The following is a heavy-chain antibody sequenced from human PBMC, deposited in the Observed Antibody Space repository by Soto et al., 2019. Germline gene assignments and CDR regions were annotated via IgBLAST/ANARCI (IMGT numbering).Heavy chain of an antibody. Sequence: QLQLQESGPGLVKPSETLSLTCTVSGGSISSSSYYWGWIRQPPGKGLEWIGSIYYSGSTYYNPSLKSRVTISVDTSKNQCSRKLSSVTAADTAVYYCARHRVVVAHFDYWGQGTLVPVSS. V-gene: IGHV4-39*01. CDR2: IYYSGST. CDR1: GGSISSSSYY. D-gene: IGHD2-15*01. CDR3: ARHRVVVAHFDY. J-gene: IGHJ4*02.